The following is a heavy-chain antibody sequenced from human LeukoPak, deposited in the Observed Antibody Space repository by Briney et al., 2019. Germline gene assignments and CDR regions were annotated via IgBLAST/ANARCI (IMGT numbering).Heavy chain of an antibody. CDR2: ISSRGGTTI. Sequence: GGSLRLSCAASGFTFSSYAMSWVRQAPGKGLEWISYISSRGGTTIYYADSVKGRFTISRDNAKSSLYLQMNSLRAEDTAVYYCARVRGSYSSDYWGQGTLVTVSS. J-gene: IGHJ4*02. D-gene: IGHD1-26*01. CDR3: ARVRGSYSSDY. V-gene: IGHV3-48*04. CDR1: GFTFSSYA.